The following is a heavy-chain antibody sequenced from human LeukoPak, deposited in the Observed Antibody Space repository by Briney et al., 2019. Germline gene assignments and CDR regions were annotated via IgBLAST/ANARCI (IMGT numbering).Heavy chain of an antibody. CDR2: IWYDGSNK. CDR3: ARENFPPRSPYHYYGMDV. Sequence: GRSLRLSCAASGFTFSSYGMHWVRQAPGKGLEWVAVIWYDGSNKYYADSVKGRFTISRDNSKNTLYLQMNSLRAEDTAVYYCARENFPPRSPYHYYGMDVWGQGTTVTVSS. V-gene: IGHV3-33*01. J-gene: IGHJ6*02. CDR1: GFTFSSYG.